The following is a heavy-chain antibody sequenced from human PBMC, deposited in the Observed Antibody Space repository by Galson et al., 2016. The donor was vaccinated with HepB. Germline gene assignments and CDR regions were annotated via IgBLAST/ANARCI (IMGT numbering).Heavy chain of an antibody. CDR2: MNPNSDNS. D-gene: IGHD3-3*01. CDR1: GYTFTSYD. J-gene: IGHJ4*02. V-gene: IGHV1-8*01. Sequence: SVKVSCKASGYTFTSYDINWVRQATGQGLEWMRWMNPNSDNSGYAQRFQGRVTMTRHTSMSTAYMELSSLRSDDTAVYFCARGRGISYYGFWSGYSLDYWGQGTLVTVSS. CDR3: ARGRGISYYGFWSGYSLDY.